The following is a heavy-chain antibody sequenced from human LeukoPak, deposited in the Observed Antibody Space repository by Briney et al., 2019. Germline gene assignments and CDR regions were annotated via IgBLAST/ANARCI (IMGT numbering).Heavy chain of an antibody. D-gene: IGHD2-2*01. CDR3: ARHGGYCSSTSCYAHGAFDI. V-gene: IGHV4-38-2*01. J-gene: IGHJ3*02. CDR1: GYSISSGYY. CDR2: IYHSGST. Sequence: SETLSLTXAVSGYSISSGYYWGWIRQPPGKGLEWIGSIYHSGSTYYNPSLNSRVTISVDTSKNPFSLKLSSVTAADTAVYYCARHGGYCSSTSCYAHGAFDIWGQGTMVTVSS.